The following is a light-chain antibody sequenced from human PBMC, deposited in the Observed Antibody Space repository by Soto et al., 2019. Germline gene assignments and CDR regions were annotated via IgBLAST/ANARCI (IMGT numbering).Light chain of an antibody. J-gene: IGKJ4*01. Sequence: EIVMSQSPVTLSVSPGERVTLSCRASQSVSSNLAWYQQKPGQAPSLLIYGAFTRATGIPARFSGTGSGTEFTLTISSLHSEDFALYYCQQYNDWPLAFGGGTKVDIK. CDR1: QSVSSN. V-gene: IGKV3-15*01. CDR3: QQYNDWPLA. CDR2: GAF.